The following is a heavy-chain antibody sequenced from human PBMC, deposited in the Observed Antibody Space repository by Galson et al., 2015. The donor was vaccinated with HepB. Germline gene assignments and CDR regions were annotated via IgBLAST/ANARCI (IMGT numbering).Heavy chain of an antibody. CDR3: ARDPQGRAAAILFDY. V-gene: IGHV3-21*01. CDR1: GFTFSSYS. Sequence: SLRLSCAASGFTFSSYSMNWVRQAPGKGLEWVSSISSSSSYIYYADSVKGRFTISRDNAKNSLYLQMNSLRAEDTAVYYCARDPQGRAAAILFDYWGQGTLVTVSS. J-gene: IGHJ4*02. D-gene: IGHD6-13*01. CDR2: ISSSSSYI.